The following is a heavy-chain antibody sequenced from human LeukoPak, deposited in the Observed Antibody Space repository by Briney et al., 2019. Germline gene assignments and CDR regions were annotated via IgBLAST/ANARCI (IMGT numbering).Heavy chain of an antibody. Sequence: GGSLRLSCPASGFTFSRYAMHWVRQAPGKGLEYVSAISSNGGSTYYADSVKGRFTISRDNSRNTLHLQMSSLRVEDTAVYYCVKDSSSGSYFDYWGQGTLVTVSS. D-gene: IGHD3-10*01. V-gene: IGHV3-64D*06. CDR1: GFTFSRYA. CDR2: ISSNGGST. CDR3: VKDSSSGSYFDY. J-gene: IGHJ4*02.